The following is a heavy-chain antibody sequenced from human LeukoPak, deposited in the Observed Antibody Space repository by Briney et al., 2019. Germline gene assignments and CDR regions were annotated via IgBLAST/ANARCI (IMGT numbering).Heavy chain of an antibody. D-gene: IGHD5-18*01. J-gene: IGHJ4*02. V-gene: IGHV3-30*19. Sequence: PGRSLRLSCSASGFMFNSYGMHWVRQAPGKGLEWVAVISYDGSNKYYADSVKGRFTISRDNSKNTLYLQMNSLRAEDTAVYYCARGVDTAFDYWGQGTLVTVSS. CDR3: ARGVDTAFDY. CDR1: GFMFNSYG. CDR2: ISYDGSNK.